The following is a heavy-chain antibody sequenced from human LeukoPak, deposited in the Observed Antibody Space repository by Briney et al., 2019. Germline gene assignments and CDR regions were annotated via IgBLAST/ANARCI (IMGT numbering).Heavy chain of an antibody. V-gene: IGHV3-30-3*01. Sequence: PGRSLRLSCAASGFTFSSYAMHWVRQAPGKGLEWVAVISYDGGNRYYADSVKGRFTISRDNSKNTLYLQMNSLRAEDTAVYYCAKDHRAVAGTVDYWGRGTLVTVSS. D-gene: IGHD6-19*01. CDR2: ISYDGGNR. J-gene: IGHJ4*02. CDR1: GFTFSSYA. CDR3: AKDHRAVAGTVDY.